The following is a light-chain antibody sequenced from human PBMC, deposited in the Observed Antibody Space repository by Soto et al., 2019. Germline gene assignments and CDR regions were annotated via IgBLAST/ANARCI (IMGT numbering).Light chain of an antibody. CDR3: QQLNSYSWT. V-gene: IGKV1-5*03. Sequence: DIQMTQSPSTMSASVGDRVTITCRARQSIDSWLAWYQQKPGKAPKFLMYKASNLESGVPSRFSGSGSETEFTLTISSLQPEDCATYYCQQLNSYSWTFGQGTKV. J-gene: IGKJ1*01. CDR2: KAS. CDR1: QSIDSW.